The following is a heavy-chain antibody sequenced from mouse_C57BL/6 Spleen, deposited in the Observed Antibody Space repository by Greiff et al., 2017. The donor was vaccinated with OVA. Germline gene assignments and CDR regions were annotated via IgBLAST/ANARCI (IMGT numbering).Heavy chain of an antibody. CDR1: GYSFTSGYY. CDR2: LSYDGSN. V-gene: IGHV3-6*01. D-gene: IGHD4-1*01. Sequence: EVHLVESGPGLVKPSQSLSLTCSVTGYSFTSGYYWNWLRQFPGNKLEWMGYLSYDGSNNYNPSLKNRISITRDTSKNQFFLKLNSVTTEDTATYYCARVDWERGPYAMDYWGQGTSVTVSS. CDR3: ARVDWERGPYAMDY. J-gene: IGHJ4*01.